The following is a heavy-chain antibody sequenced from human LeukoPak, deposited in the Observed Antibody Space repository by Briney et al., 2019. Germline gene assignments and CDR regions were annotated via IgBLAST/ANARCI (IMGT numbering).Heavy chain of an antibody. CDR3: AVSVRSGHHYDSSGYPIDY. J-gene: IGHJ4*02. Sequence: GGSLRLSCAASGFTVSSNYMSWVRQAPGKGLEWVSVIYSGGSTYYADSVKGRFTISRDNSKNTLYLQMNSLRAEDTAVYYCAVSVRSGHHYDSSGYPIDYWGQGTLVTVSS. D-gene: IGHD3-22*01. CDR1: GFTVSSNY. CDR2: IYSGGST. V-gene: IGHV3-66*01.